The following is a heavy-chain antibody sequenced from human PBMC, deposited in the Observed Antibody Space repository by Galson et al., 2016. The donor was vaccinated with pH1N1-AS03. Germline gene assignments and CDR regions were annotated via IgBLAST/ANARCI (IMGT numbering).Heavy chain of an antibody. Sequence: SLRLSCAASGFTFSNYAMGWVRQAPGRGLEWVSALSNSAASTYYADSVKGRFTISRDNSKNTLYLQMNSLRAEDTAVFYCAKYTIDWYEDYWGQGTLVTVSS. CDR3: AKYTIDWYEDY. D-gene: IGHD6-19*01. CDR2: LSNSAAST. V-gene: IGHV3-23*01. CDR1: GFTFSNYA. J-gene: IGHJ4*02.